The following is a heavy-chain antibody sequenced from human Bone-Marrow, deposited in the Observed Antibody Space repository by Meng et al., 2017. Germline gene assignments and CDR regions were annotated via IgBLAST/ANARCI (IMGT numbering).Heavy chain of an antibody. V-gene: IGHV3-30*04. J-gene: IGHJ6*02. CDR2: ISYDGSNK. Sequence: GGSLRPSCAAPGFPFSSFAMHWVRQAPAKGLEWVAVISYDGSNKYYADSVKGRFTISRDNSKNTLYLQMNSLRAEETAVYYCAREGIDVHYYDSSGYYYGMDVWGQGTTVTVSS. D-gene: IGHD3-22*01. CDR1: GFPFSSFA. CDR3: AREGIDVHYYDSSGYYYGMDV.